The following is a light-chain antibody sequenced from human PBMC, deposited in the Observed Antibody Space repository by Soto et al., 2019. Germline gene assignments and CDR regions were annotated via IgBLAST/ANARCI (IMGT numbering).Light chain of an antibody. V-gene: IGKV3-20*01. J-gene: IGKJ2*01. CDR3: QQYGSSPYT. Sequence: EIVLTQSPGTLSLSPGERATLSCRASQSVSSSYLAWYQQKPGQAPRLLLYGASSRATGIPDRFSGSGSGPDFTLTISRLEPEDFAVYYCQQYGSSPYTFGQGTKLEI. CDR2: GAS. CDR1: QSVSSSY.